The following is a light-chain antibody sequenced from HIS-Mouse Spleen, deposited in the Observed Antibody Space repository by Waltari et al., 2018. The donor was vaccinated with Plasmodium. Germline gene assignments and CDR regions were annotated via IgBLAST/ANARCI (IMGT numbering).Light chain of an antibody. V-gene: IGLV3-10*01. Sequence: SYELTQPPSVSVSPGQTARITCSGDALPKKYAYWYQQKSGQAPVLVIYEDIKRPSGLPARFSGSSSGTMATLTISGAQVEEEADYYCYSTDSSGNHRVFGGGTKLTVL. CDR2: EDI. J-gene: IGLJ3*02. CDR1: ALPKKY. CDR3: YSTDSSGNHRV.